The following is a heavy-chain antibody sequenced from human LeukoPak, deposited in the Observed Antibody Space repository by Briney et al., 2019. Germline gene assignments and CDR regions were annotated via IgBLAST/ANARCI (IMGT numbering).Heavy chain of an antibody. CDR1: GGSFRGYY. J-gene: IGHJ6*02. Sequence: SETLSLTCAVYGGSFRGYYWSWIRQPPGKGLEWIGEIDHSGSPNYNPSLKSRVPISVDTSKIHFSLKLASVTAADTAVYYRARGRLGTYYRGGSFYYGMDVWGQGTTVIVSS. D-gene: IGHD1-26*01. CDR3: ARGRLGTYYRGGSFYYGMDV. V-gene: IGHV4-34*01. CDR2: IDHSGSP.